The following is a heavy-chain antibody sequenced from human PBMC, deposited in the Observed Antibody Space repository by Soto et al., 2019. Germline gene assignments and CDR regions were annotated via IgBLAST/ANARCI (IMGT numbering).Heavy chain of an antibody. CDR1: GFTFSSYG. D-gene: IGHD1-26*01. CDR3: AREAFQEPFFDY. V-gene: IGHV3-33*01. CDR2: IWYDGSNK. Sequence: QVQLVESGGGVVQPGRSLRLSCAASGFTFSSYGMHWVRQAPGKGLEWVAVIWYDGSNKYYADSVKGRFTISRDNSKNTLYLQMNSLRAEGTAVYYCAREAFQEPFFDYWGQGTLVTVSS. J-gene: IGHJ4*02.